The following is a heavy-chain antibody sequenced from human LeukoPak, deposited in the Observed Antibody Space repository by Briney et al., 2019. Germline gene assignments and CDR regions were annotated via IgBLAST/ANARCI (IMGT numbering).Heavy chain of an antibody. CDR3: ARGAPYYDFWSGYYTALKGFDY. CDR2: IIPIFGTA. Sequence: SVKVSCKASGGTFGSYAISWVRQAPGQGLEWMGGIIPIFGTANYAQKFQGRVTITADESTSTAYMELSSLRSEDTAVYYCARGAPYYDFWSGYYTALKGFDYWGQGTLVTVSS. CDR1: GGTFGSYA. J-gene: IGHJ4*02. V-gene: IGHV1-69*13. D-gene: IGHD3-3*01.